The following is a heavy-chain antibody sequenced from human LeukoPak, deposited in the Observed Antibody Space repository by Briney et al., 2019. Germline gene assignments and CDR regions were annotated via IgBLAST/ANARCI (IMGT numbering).Heavy chain of an antibody. J-gene: IGHJ4*02. CDR3: AKDIIYYDSSGYTRFDY. V-gene: IGHV3-21*01. D-gene: IGHD3-22*01. Sequence: PGGSLRLSCAASGFTFSSYSMNWVRQAPGKGLEWVSSISSSSSYIYYADSVKGRFTISRDNAKNSLYLQMNSLRAEDTAVYYCAKDIIYYDSSGYTRFDYWGQGTLVTVSS. CDR1: GFTFSSYS. CDR2: ISSSSSYI.